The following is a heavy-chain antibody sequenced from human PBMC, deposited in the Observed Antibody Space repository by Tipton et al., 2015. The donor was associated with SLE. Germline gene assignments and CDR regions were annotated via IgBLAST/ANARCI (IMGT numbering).Heavy chain of an antibody. D-gene: IGHD3-22*01. J-gene: IGHJ4*02. CDR1: GGSISSSSYY. Sequence: TLSLTCTVSGGSISSSSYYWGWIRQPPGKGLEWIGEINHSGSTNYNPSLKSRVTISVDTSKNQFSLKLSSVTAADTAVYYCARVHRYDNRGRFDYWGQGTLVTVSS. V-gene: IGHV4-39*07. CDR3: ARVHRYDNRGRFDY. CDR2: INHSGST.